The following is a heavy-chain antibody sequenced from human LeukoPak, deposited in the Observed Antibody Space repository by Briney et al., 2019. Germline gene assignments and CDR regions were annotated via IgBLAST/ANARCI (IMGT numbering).Heavy chain of an antibody. Sequence: GGSLRLSCAASGFTFSNYDMSWGRQAPGKGVEWVSGISGSGGSTYHADSVKGRFTISRDNSKHTLYLQMNSLRAEDTAVYYCAKELDSSGYFDYWGQGTLVTVSS. CDR3: AKELDSSGYFDY. V-gene: IGHV3-23*01. D-gene: IGHD3-22*01. CDR1: GFTFSNYD. CDR2: ISGSGGST. J-gene: IGHJ4*02.